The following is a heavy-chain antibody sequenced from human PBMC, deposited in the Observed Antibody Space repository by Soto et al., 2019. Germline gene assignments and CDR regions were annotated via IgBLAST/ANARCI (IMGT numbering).Heavy chain of an antibody. CDR1: GFTFSSYG. V-gene: IGHV3-30*18. Sequence: GGSLRLSCAASGFTFSSYGMHWVRQAPGKGLEWVAVISYDGSNKYYADSVKGRFTISRDNSKNTLYLQMNSLRAEDTAVYYCAKDVGWELPFYYYGMDVWGQGTTVTVSS. CDR2: ISYDGSNK. CDR3: AKDVGWELPFYYYGMDV. D-gene: IGHD1-26*01. J-gene: IGHJ6*02.